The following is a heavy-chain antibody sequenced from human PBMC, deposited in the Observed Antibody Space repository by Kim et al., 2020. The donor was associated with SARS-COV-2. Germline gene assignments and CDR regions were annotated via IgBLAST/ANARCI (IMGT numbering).Heavy chain of an antibody. Sequence: GGSLRLSCSASGFIFSDAWMSWVRQAPGKGLEWVGSFQKKTQRMKTDYAAPERGTSTTSRHESPTMVCPQRNGRKHEDTGFYFCTADLPISTRYTHDSSG. V-gene: IGHV3-15*01. CDR2: FQKKTQRMKT. D-gene: IGHD3-9*01. CDR3: TADLPISTRYTHDS. J-gene: IGHJ5*01. CDR1: GFIFSDAW.